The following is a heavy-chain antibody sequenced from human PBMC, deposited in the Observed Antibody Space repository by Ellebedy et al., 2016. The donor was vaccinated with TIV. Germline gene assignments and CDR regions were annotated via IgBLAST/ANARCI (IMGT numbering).Heavy chain of an antibody. V-gene: IGHV3-21*01. Sequence: GGSLRLXCTASGFTFSRHNMNWVRQAPGKGLEWVSPITSSSRYIYSADSVKGRFTISRDNAKNSLYLQMNTLRVEDTAVYYCARVSEYTYSFDYWGQGILVTVSS. CDR3: ARVSEYTYSFDY. CDR2: ITSSSRYI. CDR1: GFTFSRHN. J-gene: IGHJ4*02. D-gene: IGHD5-18*01.